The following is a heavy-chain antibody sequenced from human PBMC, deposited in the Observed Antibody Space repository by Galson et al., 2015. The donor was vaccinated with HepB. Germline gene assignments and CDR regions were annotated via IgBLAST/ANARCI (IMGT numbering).Heavy chain of an antibody. V-gene: IGHV1-2*02. Sequence: SVKVSCKASEYTFTAYYIPWVRRAPGQGLEWMGWINPNSGDTEYAQKFQGRVTMTRDTSISTAYMELSGLRSDDTAVYYCARSTRYYDSSGYSSHSDYWGQGTLVTVSS. CDR1: EYTFTAYY. CDR3: ARSTRYYDSSGYSSHSDY. CDR2: INPNSGDT. J-gene: IGHJ4*02. D-gene: IGHD3-22*01.